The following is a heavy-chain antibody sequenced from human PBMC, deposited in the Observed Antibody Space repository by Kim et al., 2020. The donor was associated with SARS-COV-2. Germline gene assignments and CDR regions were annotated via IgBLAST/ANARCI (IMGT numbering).Heavy chain of an antibody. CDR1: GYTFTSYG. V-gene: IGHV1-18*04. CDR3: ALSGSYGGWGDY. Sequence: ASVKVSCKASGYTFTSYGISWVRQAPGQGLEWMGWISAYNGNTNYAQKLQGRVTMTTDTSTSTAHMELRSLRSDDTAVYYCALSGSYGGWGDYWGQGTLVTVSS. CDR2: ISAYNGNT. J-gene: IGHJ4*02. D-gene: IGHD1-26*01.